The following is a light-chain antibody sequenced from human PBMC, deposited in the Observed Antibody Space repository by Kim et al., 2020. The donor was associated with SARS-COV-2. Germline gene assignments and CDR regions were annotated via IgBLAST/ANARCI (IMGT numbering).Light chain of an antibody. CDR2: DAS. V-gene: IGKV3-20*01. J-gene: IGKJ4*01. Sequence: EIVLTQSPSTLALSPGERATLACRASQSVSNSRLAWYQPKPGQAPRLLISDASSRATGITDRFSGSGSGTGFTLTISRLEPEDFSVYYCQQYGASSLTFGGGPKVDIK. CDR1: QSVSNSR. CDR3: QQYGASSLT.